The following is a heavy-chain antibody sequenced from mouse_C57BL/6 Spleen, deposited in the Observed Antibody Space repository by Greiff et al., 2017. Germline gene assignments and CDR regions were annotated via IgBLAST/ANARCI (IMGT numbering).Heavy chain of an antibody. Sequence: QVQLQQPGAELVKPGASVKLSCKASGYTFTSYWMQWVKQRPGQGLEWIGEIDPSDSYTNYNQKFKGKATLTVDTSSSTAYMQLSSLTSEDSAVYYCARSSTTVVATDYAMDYWGQGTSVTVAS. CDR2: IDPSDSYT. CDR1: GYTFTSYW. CDR3: ARSSTTVVATDYAMDY. J-gene: IGHJ4*01. V-gene: IGHV1-50*01. D-gene: IGHD1-1*01.